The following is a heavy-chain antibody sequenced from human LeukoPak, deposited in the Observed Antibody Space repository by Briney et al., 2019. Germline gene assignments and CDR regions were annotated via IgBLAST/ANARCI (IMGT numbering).Heavy chain of an antibody. Sequence: GGSLRLSCAQSVFSLSRHALRRVRPAPREGGEWVSDISGSGGSTYYADSVKGRFTISRDNSNNTLYLQMNSLRAEDTAVYYCAKDGLYSSGVFDYWGQGTLVTVSS. D-gene: IGHD6-19*01. CDR3: AKDGLYSSGVFDY. CDR1: VFSLSRHA. CDR2: ISGSGGST. V-gene: IGHV3-23*01. J-gene: IGHJ4*02.